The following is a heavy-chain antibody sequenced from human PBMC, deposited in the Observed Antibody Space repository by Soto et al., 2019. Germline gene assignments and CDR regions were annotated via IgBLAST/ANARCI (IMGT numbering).Heavy chain of an antibody. CDR2: INHSGST. CDR1: GGSISSGGYY. CDR3: ARDRVVVVTVAPYYYYYGMDV. J-gene: IGHJ6*02. D-gene: IGHD2-21*02. Sequence: SETLSLTCTVSGGSISSGGYYWSWIRQPPGKGLEWIGEINHSGSTNYNPSLKSRVTISVDTSKNQFSLKLSSVTAADTAVYYCARDRVVVVTVAPYYYYYGMDVWGQGTTVTVSS. V-gene: IGHV4-39*07.